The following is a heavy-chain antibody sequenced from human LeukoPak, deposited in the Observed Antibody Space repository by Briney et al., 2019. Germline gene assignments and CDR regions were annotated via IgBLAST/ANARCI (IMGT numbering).Heavy chain of an antibody. Sequence: PSEALSLTCAVYGGSFSGYYWSWIRQPPGKGLEWIGEINHSGSTNYNPSLKSRVTISVDTSKNQFSLKLSSVTAADTAVYYCRMVDYWGQGTLVTVSS. CDR1: GGSFSGYY. CDR3: RMVDY. J-gene: IGHJ4*02. V-gene: IGHV4-34*01. D-gene: IGHD2-8*01. CDR2: INHSGST.